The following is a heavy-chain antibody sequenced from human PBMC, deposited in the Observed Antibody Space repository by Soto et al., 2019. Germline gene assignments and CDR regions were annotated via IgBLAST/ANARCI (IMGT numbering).Heavy chain of an antibody. J-gene: IGHJ6*02. V-gene: IGHV1-69*01. Sequence: QVQLVQSGAEVKKPGSSVKVSCKASGGTFSSYAISWVRQAPGQGLEWMGGIIPISDTTNYAQKFQGRVTITADESTSTAYMEVSTLTSEDTAVYYCARSQGSSTSLEIYYYYYYGMDFWGQGTMVTVSS. CDR2: IIPISDTT. CDR1: GGTFSSYA. D-gene: IGHD2-2*01. CDR3: ARSQGSSTSLEIYYYYYYGMDF.